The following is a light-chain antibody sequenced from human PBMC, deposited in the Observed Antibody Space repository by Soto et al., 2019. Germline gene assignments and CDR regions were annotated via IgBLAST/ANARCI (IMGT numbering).Light chain of an antibody. Sequence: DIQMTQSPTSVSASVGERVTITCRASQGIGSWLAWYQHKAGKAPKLLIYAASSLQSGVPSRFSSSGSGTDFTLTISSLQPEDFAAYYCQQANSFPWTFGQGTKVEI. V-gene: IGKV1-12*01. CDR2: AAS. J-gene: IGKJ1*01. CDR3: QQANSFPWT. CDR1: QGIGSW.